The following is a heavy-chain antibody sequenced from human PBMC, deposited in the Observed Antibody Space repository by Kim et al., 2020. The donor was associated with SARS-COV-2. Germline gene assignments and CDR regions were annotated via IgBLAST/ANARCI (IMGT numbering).Heavy chain of an antibody. V-gene: IGHV3-7*03. D-gene: IGHD4-17*01. CDR3: ARDGSYGDPAGNHYGMDV. CDR1: GFTFSSYW. J-gene: IGHJ6*02. CDR2: IKQDGSEK. Sequence: GSLRLSCAASGFTFSSYWMSWVRQAPGKGLEWVANIKQDGSEKYYVDSVKGRFTISRDNAKNSLYLQMNSLRAEDTAVYYCARDGSYGDPAGNHYGMDVWGQGTTVTVSS.